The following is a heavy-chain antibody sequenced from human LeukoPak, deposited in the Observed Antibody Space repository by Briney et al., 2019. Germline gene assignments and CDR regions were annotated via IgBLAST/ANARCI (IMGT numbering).Heavy chain of an antibody. V-gene: IGHV4-39*01. CDR1: GGSISRSSYY. Sequence: TSETLSLTCTVSGGSISRSSYYWGWIRQPPGKGLEWIGSIYYSGSTYYNPSLKSRVTISVDTSKNQFSLKLSSVTAADTAVYYCARGVRIAAAGLYYLDYWGQGTLVTVSS. D-gene: IGHD6-13*01. J-gene: IGHJ4*02. CDR3: ARGVRIAAAGLYYLDY. CDR2: IYYSGST.